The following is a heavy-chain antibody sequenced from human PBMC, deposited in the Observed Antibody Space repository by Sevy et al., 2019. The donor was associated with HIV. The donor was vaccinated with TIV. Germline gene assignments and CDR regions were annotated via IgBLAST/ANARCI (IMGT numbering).Heavy chain of an antibody. CDR3: ARDCNSASCLWGLDV. D-gene: IGHD1-26*01. CDR1: GFSFSIYW. V-gene: IGHV3-7*03. CDR2: MKQDGSER. Sequence: GGSLRLSCAASGFSFSIYWMSWVRQAPGKGLEWVATMKQDGSERYYLASVKGRFTISRDNAKKSLYLQMNSLTAEDTAVYYCARDCNSASCLWGLDVWGQGTTVTVSS. J-gene: IGHJ6*02.